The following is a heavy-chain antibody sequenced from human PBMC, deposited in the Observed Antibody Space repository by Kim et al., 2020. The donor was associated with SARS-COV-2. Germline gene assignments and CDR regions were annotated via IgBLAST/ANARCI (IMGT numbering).Heavy chain of an antibody. CDR3: ARGANYDFWSGYQFDY. Sequence: LKRRVTISVDTSKNQFSLKLSSVTAADTAVYYCARGANYDFWSGYQFDYWGQGTLVTVSS. D-gene: IGHD3-3*01. J-gene: IGHJ4*02. V-gene: IGHV4-59*09.